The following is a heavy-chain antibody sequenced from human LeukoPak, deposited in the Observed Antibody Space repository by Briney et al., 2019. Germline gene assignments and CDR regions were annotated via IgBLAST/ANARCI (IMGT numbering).Heavy chain of an antibody. J-gene: IGHJ4*02. CDR3: AREDYYDSGSNDY. D-gene: IGHD3-22*01. V-gene: IGHV1-46*01. CDR1: GGTFSSYA. Sequence: ASVKVSCKASGGTFSSYAISWVRQAPGQGLEWMGIINPSGGSTSYAQKFQGRVTMTRDTSTSTVYMELSSLRSEDTAVYYCAREDYYDSGSNDYWGQGPLVTVSS. CDR2: INPSGGST.